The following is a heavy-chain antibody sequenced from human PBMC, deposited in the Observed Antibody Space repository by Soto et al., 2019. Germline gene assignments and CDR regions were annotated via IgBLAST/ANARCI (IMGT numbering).Heavy chain of an antibody. Sequence: SATVSLTCSVTGGSINNYYWSWVRQWAGKGLEWIGRGFTTGTTDYNPSLKGRVTISVDTSKNQFSLSLRSVTAADTAIYYCARDVNSIFDDYADMRWNFDPWGQGTLVPVSS. CDR1: GGSINNYY. CDR3: ARDVNSIFDDYADMRWNFDP. D-gene: IGHD3-3*02. J-gene: IGHJ5*02. V-gene: IGHV4-4*07. CDR2: GFTTGTT.